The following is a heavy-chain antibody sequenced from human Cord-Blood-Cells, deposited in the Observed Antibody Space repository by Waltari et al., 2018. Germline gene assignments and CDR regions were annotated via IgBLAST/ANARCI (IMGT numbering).Heavy chain of an antibody. Sequence: QVQLKASGPGLVKPSGTLSLTCAVSGGSIRSSNWWSWFRQPPGKGLEWIGGIYHSGSTNYNPSLKSRVTISVDKSKNQFSLKLSSVTAADTAVYYCASLVDYYDSSGYSDAFDIWGQGTMVTVSS. CDR3: ASLVDYYDSSGYSDAFDI. CDR1: GGSIRSSNW. V-gene: IGHV4-4*02. CDR2: IYHSGST. J-gene: IGHJ3*02. D-gene: IGHD3-22*01.